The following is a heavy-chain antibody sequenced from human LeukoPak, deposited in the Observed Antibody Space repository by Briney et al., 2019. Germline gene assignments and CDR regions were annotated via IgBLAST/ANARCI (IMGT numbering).Heavy chain of an antibody. D-gene: IGHD2-15*01. CDR1: GYTFTSYD. J-gene: IGHJ6*02. V-gene: IGHV1-8*01. CDR2: MNPNSGNT. Sequence: ASVKVSCKASGYTFTSYDINWVRQATGQGLEWMGWMNPNSGNTGYAQKFQGRVTMTRNTSISTAYMELGSLRSEDTAVYYCARVRASKYCSGASCHYYYYGMDVWGQGTTVTVSS. CDR3: ARVRASKYCSGASCHYYYYGMDV.